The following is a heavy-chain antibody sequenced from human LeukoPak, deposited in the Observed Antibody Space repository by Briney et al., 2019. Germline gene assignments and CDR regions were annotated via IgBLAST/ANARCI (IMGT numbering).Heavy chain of an antibody. CDR3: ARDVSIAAAAPGDY. Sequence: GASVEVSCKASGYSFTRHAMNWVRQAPGQGLEWMGWININTGNPTYAQGFTGRFVFSLDTSVSTAYLQISSLKAEDTAVYYCARDVSIAAAAPGDYWGQGTLVTVSS. CDR1: GYSFTRHA. J-gene: IGHJ4*02. V-gene: IGHV7-4-1*02. D-gene: IGHD6-13*01. CDR2: ININTGNP.